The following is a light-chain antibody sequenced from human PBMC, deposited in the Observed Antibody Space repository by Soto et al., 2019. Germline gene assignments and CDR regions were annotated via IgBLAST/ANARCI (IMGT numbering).Light chain of an antibody. CDR3: QQSDT. V-gene: IGKV1-5*01. Sequence: DIQMTQSPSTLSASVGDRVTITCRASQSISSWLAWYQQKPGKAPKLLIYDASSLESGVPSRFSGSGSGTEFTLTISSLQPDDFAPYYSQQSDTFGGGTKVEIK. CDR1: QSISSW. J-gene: IGKJ4*01. CDR2: DAS.